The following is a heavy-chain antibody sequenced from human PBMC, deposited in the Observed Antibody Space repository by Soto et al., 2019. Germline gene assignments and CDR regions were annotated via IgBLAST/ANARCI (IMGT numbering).Heavy chain of an antibody. V-gene: IGHV3-48*01. CDR1: GFTFSSSS. CDR3: ARERALSNYPDY. J-gene: IGHJ4*02. D-gene: IGHD4-4*01. Sequence: GGSLRLSCAASGFTFSSSSMNWARQAPGKGLEWISYISSTGNAIYYADSARGRFTISRDNAKNSLFLQMNSLRPEDAAVYYCARERALSNYPDYWSQGTLVTVSS. CDR2: ISSTGNAI.